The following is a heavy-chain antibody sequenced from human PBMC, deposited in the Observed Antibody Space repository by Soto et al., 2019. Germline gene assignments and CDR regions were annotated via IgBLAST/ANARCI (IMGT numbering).Heavy chain of an antibody. Sequence: GASVKVSCKASGYTFTSYGISWVRQAPGQGLEWMGWISAYNGNTNYAQKLQGRVTMTTDTSTSTAYMELRSLRSDDTAVYYCARERLTVTTKWYDYWGQGTLVTVSS. CDR1: GYTFTSYG. V-gene: IGHV1-18*01. CDR2: ISAYNGNT. D-gene: IGHD4-17*01. J-gene: IGHJ4*02. CDR3: ARERLTVTTKWYDY.